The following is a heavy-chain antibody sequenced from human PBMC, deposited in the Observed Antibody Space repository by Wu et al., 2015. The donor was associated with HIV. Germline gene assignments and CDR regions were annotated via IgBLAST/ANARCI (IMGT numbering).Heavy chain of an antibody. J-gene: IGHJ4*02. CDR2: IDPNRGGT. CDR3: ARSGSSWYYFDY. Sequence: QVQLVQSGAEVKKTGASMKVSCKASGYIFTGYNMHWVRQAPGQGLEWMGWIDPNRGGTSYAQKFQGRVTMTRDTSISTAYMELSRLRSDDTAVYYCARSGSSWYYFDYWGQGTLVTVSS. V-gene: IGHV1-2*02. CDR1: GYIFTGYN. D-gene: IGHD6-13*01.